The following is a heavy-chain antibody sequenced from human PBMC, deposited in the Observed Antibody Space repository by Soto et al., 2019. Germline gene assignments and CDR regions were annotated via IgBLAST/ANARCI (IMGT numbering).Heavy chain of an antibody. CDR1: GGSISNYY. J-gene: IGHJ4*02. CDR2: IYYRGST. CDR3: ARGGYNWNDVTDY. Sequence: QVQLQESGPGLVKPSETLSLTCIVSGGSISNYYWSWIRQPPGKGLEWIGYIYYRGSTNYNPSLTSRVPISVGTSRNQFSLKLSSVTAADTAVYYCARGGYNWNDVTDYWGQGTLVTVSS. D-gene: IGHD1-20*01. V-gene: IGHV4-59*01.